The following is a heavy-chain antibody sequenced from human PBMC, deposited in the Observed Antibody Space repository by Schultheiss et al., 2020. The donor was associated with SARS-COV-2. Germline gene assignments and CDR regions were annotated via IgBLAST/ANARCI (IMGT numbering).Heavy chain of an antibody. D-gene: IGHD1-1*01. CDR1: GFTFSRYD. J-gene: IGHJ6*02. CDR3: ARGAIWNDGSRGMDV. Sequence: GGSLRLSCAASGFTFSRYDLHWVRQPTGKGLEWVSTIGIAGDTYYPGSVKGRFTISRDNAKNTLYLQMNSLRAEDTAVYYCARGAIWNDGSRGMDVWGQGTTVTVSS. CDR2: IGIAGDT. V-gene: IGHV3-13*01.